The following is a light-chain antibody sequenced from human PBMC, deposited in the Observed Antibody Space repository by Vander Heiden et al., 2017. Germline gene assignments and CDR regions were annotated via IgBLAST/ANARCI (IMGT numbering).Light chain of an antibody. CDR3: TSYTSSSMCV. CDR2: DVS. Sequence: QSALPKPASVSGSPAQSITISCTGTSTAVGGYNFVSSYHKRAATAPKLWFFDVSKRPSGVSNRFSVSKSGTTASPTISGREAEEDGDYHCTSYTSSSMCVLGTGTKLTVL. V-gene: IGLV2-14*01. CDR1: STAVGGYNF. J-gene: IGLJ1*01.